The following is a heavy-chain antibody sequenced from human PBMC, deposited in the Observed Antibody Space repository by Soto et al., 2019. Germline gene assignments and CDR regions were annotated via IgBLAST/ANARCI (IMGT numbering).Heavy chain of an antibody. D-gene: IGHD3-10*01. Sequence: EVQLVESGGDLSKLGGPLSLPCPASGSTSGNYWLPWVRKAPGKGLEWVANIKEDGSEKNYVDSVKGRFTISRDNAKNSLYLQMNSLRAEDTAVYYCARSGSEVDYWGQGTLVIVSS. CDR2: IKEDGSEK. CDR1: GSTSGNYW. V-gene: IGHV3-7*01. CDR3: ARSGSEVDY. J-gene: IGHJ4*02.